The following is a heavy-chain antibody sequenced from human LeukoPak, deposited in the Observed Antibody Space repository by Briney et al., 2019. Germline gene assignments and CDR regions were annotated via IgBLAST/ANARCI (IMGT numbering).Heavy chain of an antibody. CDR2: IIPILGIA. CDR1: GGTFSSYT. Sequence: AASVKVSCKASGGTFSSYTISWVRQAPGQGLEWMGRIIPILGIANYAQKFQGRVTITADKSTSTAYMELSSLRSEDTAVYYFAGASARYSYGALEYWGQGTLVTVSS. V-gene: IGHV1-69*02. CDR3: AGASARYSYGALEY. D-gene: IGHD5-18*01. J-gene: IGHJ4*02.